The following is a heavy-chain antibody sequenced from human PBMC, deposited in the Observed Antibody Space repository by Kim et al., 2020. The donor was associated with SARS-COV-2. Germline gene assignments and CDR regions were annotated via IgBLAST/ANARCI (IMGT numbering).Heavy chain of an antibody. D-gene: IGHD2-15*01. J-gene: IGHJ5*02. CDR3: TSGSCSGGTCYPQFDP. CDR1: GFTLSGTA. V-gene: IGHV3-73*01. CDR2: IKSKGNTYAT. Sequence: GGSLRLSCAASGFTLSGTATHWVRQASGKGLEWVGRIKSKGNTYATAYGASVKGRFTISRDDSENTAYLQMNSLKAEDTAVYYCTSGSCSGGTCYPQFDPWGQGTLVTVSS.